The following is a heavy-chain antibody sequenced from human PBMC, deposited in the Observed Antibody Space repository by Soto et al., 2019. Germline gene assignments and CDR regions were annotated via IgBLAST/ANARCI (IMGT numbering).Heavy chain of an antibody. CDR1: GGSISSSSYY. CDR2: IYYSGST. D-gene: IGHD1-26*01. CDR3: TRHSILGGTDYYYGMDV. J-gene: IGHJ6*02. Sequence: KASETLSLTCSVSGGSISSSSYYWGWIRQPPGKGLEWIGTIYYSGSTYYNPSLKSRVTISVDTSKNQFPLNLSSVTAADTAVYYCTRHSILGGTDYYYGMDVWGQGTTVTVSS. V-gene: IGHV4-39*01.